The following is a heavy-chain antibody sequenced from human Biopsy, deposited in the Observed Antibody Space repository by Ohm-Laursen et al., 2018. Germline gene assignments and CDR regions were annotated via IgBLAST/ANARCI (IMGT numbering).Heavy chain of an antibody. V-gene: IGHV4-39*07. J-gene: IGHJ5*02. Sequence: TLSLTCTVSGGSISSSTTYYWAWLRQPPGKGLEWIGSIYNTETTFYNPSLKSRATMSVDTSKNKFSLRVSSVTAADTAVYYCARDRDRRGWFDPWGQGTLVTVSS. CDR3: ARDRDRRGWFDP. CDR1: GGSISSSTTYY. D-gene: IGHD1-14*01. CDR2: IYNTETT.